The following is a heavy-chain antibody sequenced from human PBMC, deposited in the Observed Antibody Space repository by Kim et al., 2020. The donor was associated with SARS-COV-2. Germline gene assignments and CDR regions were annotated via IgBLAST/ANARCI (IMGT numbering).Heavy chain of an antibody. CDR2: IGTTDDT. CDR1: GFTFSAYD. J-gene: IGHJ4*02. D-gene: IGHD2-2*01. CDR3: TRTKAHSTSWFLDF. Sequence: GGSLRLSCAASGFTFSAYDMHWVRQSPGKGLEWVSSIGTTDDTYYPDSVAGRFTISREDARNSLSLQMNSLRADDTAVYFCTRTKAHSTSWFLDFWGQGVLVTFSS. V-gene: IGHV3-13*01.